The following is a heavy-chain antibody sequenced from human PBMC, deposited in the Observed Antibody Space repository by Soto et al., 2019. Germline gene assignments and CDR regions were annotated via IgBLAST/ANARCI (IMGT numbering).Heavy chain of an antibody. CDR1: GYSFSTHS. Sequence: ASVKVSCKASGYSFSTHSMHWVRQAPGQGLEWMGWINGGNGNTKYSQEFRDRVTITRDASASTGYMELSSLRSEDTAVYYCPSRKGMEDNYYYYGMDVWGQGTTVTVSS. CDR2: INGGNGNT. CDR3: PSRKGMEDNYYYYGMDV. V-gene: IGHV1-3*01. J-gene: IGHJ6*02. D-gene: IGHD1-1*01.